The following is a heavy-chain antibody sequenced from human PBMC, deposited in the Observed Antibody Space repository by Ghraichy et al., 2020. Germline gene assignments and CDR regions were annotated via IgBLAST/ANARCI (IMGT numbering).Heavy chain of an antibody. CDR2: IFYSGST. J-gene: IGHJ4*02. CDR3: ARGRFGYYFDY. CDR1: GGSFSSGGYY. V-gene: IGHV4-31*03. Sequence: SETLSLTCTVSGGSFSSGGYYWSWIRQHPGKGLEWIGCIFYSGSTHYNPSLKRRVTISLDTSKNQFSLKLSSVTAADTAVYYCARGRFGYYFDYWGQGTLVTVSS. D-gene: IGHD3-10*01.